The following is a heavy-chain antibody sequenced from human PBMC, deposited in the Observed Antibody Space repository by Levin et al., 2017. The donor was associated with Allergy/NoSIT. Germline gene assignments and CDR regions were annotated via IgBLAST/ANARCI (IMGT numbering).Heavy chain of an antibody. CDR3: ARDGDGYDYRWYFDL. CDR2: IYYSGST. J-gene: IGHJ2*01. V-gene: IGHV4-59*01. CDR1: GGSISSYY. Sequence: SQTLSLTCTVSGGSISSYYWSWIRQPPGKGLEWIGYIYYSGSTNYNPSLKSRVTISVDTSKNQFSLKLSSVTAADTAVYYCARDGDGYDYRWYFDLWGRGTLVTVSS. D-gene: IGHD5-12*01.